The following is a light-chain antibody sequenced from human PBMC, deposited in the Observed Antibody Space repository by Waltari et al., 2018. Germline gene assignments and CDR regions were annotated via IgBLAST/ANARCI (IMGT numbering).Light chain of an antibody. V-gene: IGKV4-1*01. CDR1: QSDLYSSNNKNY. CDR2: WAS. J-gene: IGKJ1*01. Sequence: DIVMTQSPDSLAVSLGERATINCKSSQSDLYSSNNKNYLAWYQQKPGQPPKLLIYWASTRESGVPDRVSGSGSGTDFTLTISSLQAEDVAVYYCQQYYSTPPTFGQGTKVEIK. CDR3: QQYYSTPPT.